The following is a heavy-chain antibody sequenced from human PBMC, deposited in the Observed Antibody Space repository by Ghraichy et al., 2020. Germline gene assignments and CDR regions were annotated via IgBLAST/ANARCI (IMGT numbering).Heavy chain of an antibody. J-gene: IGHJ4*02. CDR3: ARLEQWPLRGSDY. V-gene: IGHV4-39*01. CDR2: IYYSGST. CDR1: GGSIGSSRYF. D-gene: IGHD6-19*01. Sequence: SETLSLTCTVSGGSIGSSRYFWGWIRQPPGKGLEWIGNIYYSGSTYYNPSLKSRVTISVDTSKNQFSLKLSSVTAADTAVYYCARLEQWPLRGSDYWGQGTLVTVSS.